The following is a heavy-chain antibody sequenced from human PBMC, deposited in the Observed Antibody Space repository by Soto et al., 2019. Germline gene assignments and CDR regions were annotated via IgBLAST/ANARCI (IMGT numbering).Heavy chain of an antibody. J-gene: IGHJ4*02. Sequence: QVQLVESGGGVVQPGRSLRLSCAASGFTFSSYGMHWVRQAPGKGLEWAAVISYDGSNKYYADSVKGRFTISRDNSKNTLYLQMNSLRAEDTAVYYCAKRAGYDSSGYYSDWGQGTLVTVSS. CDR3: AKRAGYDSSGYYSD. D-gene: IGHD3-22*01. CDR2: ISYDGSNK. V-gene: IGHV3-30*18. CDR1: GFTFSSYG.